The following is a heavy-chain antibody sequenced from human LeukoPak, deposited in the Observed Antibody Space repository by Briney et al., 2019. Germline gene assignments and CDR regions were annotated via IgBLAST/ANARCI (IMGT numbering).Heavy chain of an antibody. CDR1: GYTFTNYG. CDR3: ARDARGGAYYDSSGYNIGY. J-gene: IGHJ4*02. V-gene: IGHV1-18*01. Sequence: GASVKVSCKASGYTFTNYGISWVRQAPGQGLEWMGWISAYNGNTNDPQKLQGRVTMTTGTSTSTAYMELRSLRSDDTAIYYCARDARGGAYYDSSGYNIGYWGQGTLVTVSS. D-gene: IGHD3-22*01. CDR2: ISAYNGNT.